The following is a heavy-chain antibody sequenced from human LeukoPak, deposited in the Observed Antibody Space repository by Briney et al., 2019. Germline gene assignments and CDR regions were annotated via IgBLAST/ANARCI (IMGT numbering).Heavy chain of an antibody. CDR3: AREETYYSGSGRNYNYGMDV. D-gene: IGHD3-10*01. V-gene: IGHV3-30-3*01. J-gene: IGHJ6*02. CDR1: GFNFRGYT. Sequence: GGSPRLSCAASGFNFRGYTMHWVRQAPGKGLEWMAAISYDGNNKHYADSVKGRFTISRDNSRNTLYLEMSSVTADDTAVYYCAREETYYSGSGRNYNYGMDVWGQGTTVTVSS. CDR2: ISYDGNNK.